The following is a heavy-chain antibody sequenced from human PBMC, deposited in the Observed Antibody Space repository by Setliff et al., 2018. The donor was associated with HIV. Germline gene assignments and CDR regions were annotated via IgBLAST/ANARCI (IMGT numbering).Heavy chain of an antibody. D-gene: IGHD3-9*01. CDR1: GGSISSGSYY. CDR3: TRDRGDDILTGEGYGMDV. J-gene: IGHJ6*02. V-gene: IGHV4-61*02. CDR2: IYSSGST. Sequence: SETLSLTCTVSGGSISSGSYYWSWIRQPAGKGLEWIGRIYSSGSTNYNPSLKSRVTISVDTSKNQFSLKLSSVTAADTAVYYCTRDRGDDILTGEGYGMDVWGQGTTVTVSS.